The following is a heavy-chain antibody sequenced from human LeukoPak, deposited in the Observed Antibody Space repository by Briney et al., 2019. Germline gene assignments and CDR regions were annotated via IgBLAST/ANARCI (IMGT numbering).Heavy chain of an antibody. Sequence: SETLSLTCTVSGGSIISDSFYWSWIRQPAGKGLEWIGRIFSSGSTNYNPSLKSRVTISIDTSKNQFSLKLSSVTAADTAVYYCARGTSYWGQGTLVTVSS. J-gene: IGHJ4*02. V-gene: IGHV4-61*02. CDR3: ARGTSY. CDR2: IFSSGST. CDR1: GGSIISDSFY.